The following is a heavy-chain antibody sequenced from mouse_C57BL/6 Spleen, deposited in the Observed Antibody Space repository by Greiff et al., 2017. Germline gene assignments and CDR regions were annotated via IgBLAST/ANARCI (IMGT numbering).Heavy chain of an antibody. Sequence: EVQLVESGGGLVQPGGSLKLSCAASGFTFSDYYMYWVRQTPEKRLEWVAYISNGGGSTYYPDTVKGRFTISRDNAKNTLYLQMSRLKSADTAMYYCASSSITTVVGYYAMDYWGQGTSVTVSS. CDR1: GFTFSDYY. CDR2: ISNGGGST. CDR3: ASSSITTVVGYYAMDY. J-gene: IGHJ4*01. D-gene: IGHD1-1*01. V-gene: IGHV5-12*01.